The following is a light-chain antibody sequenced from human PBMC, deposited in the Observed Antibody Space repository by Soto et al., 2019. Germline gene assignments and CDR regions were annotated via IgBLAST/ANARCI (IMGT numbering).Light chain of an antibody. CDR2: EVS. V-gene: IGLV2-23*02. CDR3: CSYGDRV. J-gene: IGLJ3*02. CDR1: SSDVGSYNL. Sequence: QSVLTQPASVSGSPGQSITISCTGTSSDVGSYNLVSWYQQHPGKAPKLMIYEVSKRPSGVSNRFSGSKSGNTASLTISGLQAEDVTDYYCCSYGDRVFGGGTKLTVL.